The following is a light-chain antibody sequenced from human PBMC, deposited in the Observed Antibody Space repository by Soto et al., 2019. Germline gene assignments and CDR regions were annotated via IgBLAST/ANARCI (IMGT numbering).Light chain of an antibody. V-gene: IGLV2-14*01. CDR3: SSYTTSASLV. CDR1: SSDVDTYRY. J-gene: IGLJ2*01. Sequence: QSALAQPASVSGSPGQSITIPCSATSSDVDTYRYVAWYQQHPGKAPKLIIFEVFNRPSGVSDRFSGSKSGNIASLIISGLQAEDEAYYYCSSYTTSASLVFGGGTKLTVL. CDR2: EVF.